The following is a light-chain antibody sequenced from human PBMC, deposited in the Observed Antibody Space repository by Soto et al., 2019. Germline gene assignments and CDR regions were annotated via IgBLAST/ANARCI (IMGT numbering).Light chain of an antibody. CDR2: DAS. CDR3: QQRSNWPHT. V-gene: IGKV3-11*01. CDR1: QSISIS. J-gene: IGKJ2*01. Sequence: EIVLTQSPATLSLSPGERATLSCRASQSISISLAWYQQKPGQAPRLLIYDASTMAPGIPARFSGSGSGTAFTLTVNSLEAEDFAVYYCQQRSNWPHTFGQGTKLEIK.